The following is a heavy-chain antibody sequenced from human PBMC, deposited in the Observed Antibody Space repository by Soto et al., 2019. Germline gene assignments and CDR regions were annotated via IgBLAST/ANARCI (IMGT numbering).Heavy chain of an antibody. CDR3: ARELHSSGNAFDI. CDR1: GFTFSGYA. CDR2: ISYDGSNK. Sequence: QVQLVESGGGVVQPGRSLRLSCAASGFTFSGYAMHGVRQAPGKGLEWVAVISYDGSNKYYADSVKGRFTISRDNSKNTLYLQMNSLRAEDTAVYYCARELHSSGNAFDIWGQGTMVTVSS. D-gene: IGHD6-19*01. V-gene: IGHV3-30-3*01. J-gene: IGHJ3*02.